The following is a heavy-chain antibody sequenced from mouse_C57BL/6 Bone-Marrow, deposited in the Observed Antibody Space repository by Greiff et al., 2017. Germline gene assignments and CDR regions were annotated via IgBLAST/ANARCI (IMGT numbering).Heavy chain of an antibody. V-gene: IGHV5-4*01. D-gene: IGHD1-1*01. J-gene: IGHJ4*01. CDR3: AREEITTVVANYSMDY. CDR1: GFTFSSYA. Sequence: EVMLVESGGGLVKPGGSLKLSCAASGFTFSSYAMSWVRQTPEKRLEWVATISDGGSYTYYPDNVKGRFTISRDNAKNNLYLQMSHLKSEDTAIYYCAREEITTVVANYSMDYWGQGTSGTVSS. CDR2: ISDGGSYT.